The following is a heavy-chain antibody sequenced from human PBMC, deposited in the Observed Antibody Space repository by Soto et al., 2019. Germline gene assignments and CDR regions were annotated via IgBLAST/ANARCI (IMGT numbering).Heavy chain of an antibody. CDR1: GDSIGSGDFY. J-gene: IGHJ5*02. CDR2: IYKSGRT. Sequence: PSETLSLTCTVSGDSIGSGDFYWTWIRQPPGKGLEYIGYIYKSGRTYYNPSLKSRPIISLDTSKNQFFLSLNSVTAADTATYYCAKSLSASSGWFDPWGQGTLVTVSS. V-gene: IGHV4-30-4*01. D-gene: IGHD6-6*01. CDR3: AKSLSASSGWFDP.